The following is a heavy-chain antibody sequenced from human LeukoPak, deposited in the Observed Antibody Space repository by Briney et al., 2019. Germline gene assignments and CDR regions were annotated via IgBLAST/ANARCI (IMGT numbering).Heavy chain of an antibody. CDR2: ISWNSGNI. V-gene: IGHV3-9*01. Sequence: PGGSLRLSCAVSGFTFDDYAMHWVRQTPGKGLEWVSGISWNSGNIAYADFVGGRFTISREKAKNSLSLQMNSLSDEDTAVYYCAKDAYGGATFFYYMDVWGKGTTVTLSS. D-gene: IGHD2/OR15-2a*01. CDR1: GFTFDDYA. CDR3: AKDAYGGATFFYYMDV. J-gene: IGHJ6*03.